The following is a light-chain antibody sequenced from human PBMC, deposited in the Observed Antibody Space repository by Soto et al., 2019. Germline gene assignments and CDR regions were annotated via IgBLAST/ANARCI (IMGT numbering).Light chain of an antibody. V-gene: IGLV4-60*03. CDR1: SGHSNYI. J-gene: IGLJ1*01. CDR2: LEGSGSY. Sequence: HRVLTQSYSSSSSLGCSVKLTGTLSSGHSNYIIAWHQQQPGKAPRYLMKLEGSGSYNKGSGVPDHFSGSSSGADRYLTISNLQSEDETDYYCGTWDSNSFYVFGTGTTVTVL. CDR3: GTWDSNSFYV.